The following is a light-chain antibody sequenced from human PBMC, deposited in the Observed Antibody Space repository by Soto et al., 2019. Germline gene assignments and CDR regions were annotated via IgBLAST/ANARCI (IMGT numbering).Light chain of an antibody. CDR1: SGHSSYA. V-gene: IGLV4-69*01. Sequence: QLVLTQSPSASASLGASAKLTCTLSSGHSSYAIAWHQQQPEKGPRYLMKLNSDGSHSKGDGIPDRFSGSSSGAERYLTISSLQSEDEADYYCQTWVTGIYVFGTGTKLTVL. CDR2: LNSDGSH. J-gene: IGLJ1*01. CDR3: QTWVTGIYV.